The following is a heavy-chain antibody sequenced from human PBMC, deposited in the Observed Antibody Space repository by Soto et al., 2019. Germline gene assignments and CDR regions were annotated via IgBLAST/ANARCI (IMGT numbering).Heavy chain of an antibody. D-gene: IGHD3-10*01. CDR3: ARKDYYGSGSYHFDY. Sequence: WASVKVSCKASGYTFSTFPVHWVRQAPGQNLEWMGWINAANGDTGYSQNFQGRVTITRDTTASTAYMELSGLRSEDTAVYYCARKDYYGSGSYHFDYWGQGTLVTVSS. V-gene: IGHV1-3*01. J-gene: IGHJ4*02. CDR1: GYTFSTFP. CDR2: INAANGDT.